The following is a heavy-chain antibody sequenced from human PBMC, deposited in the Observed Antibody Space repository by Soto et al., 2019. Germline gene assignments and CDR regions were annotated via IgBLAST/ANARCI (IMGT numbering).Heavy chain of an antibody. J-gene: IGHJ4*02. CDR3: ARGGLLSSFQFDY. V-gene: IGHV1-69*06. D-gene: IGHD1-26*01. CDR2: IIPIFGTA. Sequence: SVKVSCKASGGTFSSYAISWVRQAPGQGLEWMGGIIPIFGTANYAEKFQGRVTITADKSTSTAYMELSSLRSEDTAVYYCARGGLLSSFQFDYWGQGTLVTVSS. CDR1: GGTFSSYA.